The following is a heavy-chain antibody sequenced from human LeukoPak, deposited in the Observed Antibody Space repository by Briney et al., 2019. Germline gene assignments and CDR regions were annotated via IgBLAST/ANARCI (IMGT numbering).Heavy chain of an antibody. CDR2: ISGSGGST. V-gene: IGHV3-23*01. D-gene: IGHD1-26*01. J-gene: IGHJ5*02. CDR3: AKDPSEGGRPSWSDP. Sequence: GGSLTLSCAASGFTFSSYAMSWVRQAPGKGLDWVSAISGSGGSTYYADSVKGRFTISRDNSKNTLYLQMNSLRAEDTAVYYCAKDPSEGGRPSWSDPWGQGSLVTVSS. CDR1: GFTFSSYA.